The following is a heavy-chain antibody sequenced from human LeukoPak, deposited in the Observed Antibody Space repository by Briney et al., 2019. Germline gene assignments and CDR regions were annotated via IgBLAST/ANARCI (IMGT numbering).Heavy chain of an antibody. CDR2: IKPNSGGT. D-gene: IGHD3-22*01. Sequence: ASVKVSCKASGYTFTGYYIHWVRQAPGQGLEWMGWIKPNSGGTNYAQKFQGRVTMTKDTSISAAYMELSRLRTDDTAMYYCARVIRGDYYDSSGTPDAFDIWGQGTMVTVSS. V-gene: IGHV1-2*02. CDR1: GYTFTGYY. CDR3: ARVIRGDYYDSSGTPDAFDI. J-gene: IGHJ3*02.